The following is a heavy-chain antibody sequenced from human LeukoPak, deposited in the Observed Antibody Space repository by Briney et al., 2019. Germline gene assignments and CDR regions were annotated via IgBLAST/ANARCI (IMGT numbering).Heavy chain of an antibody. D-gene: IGHD2-2*01. Sequence: PSETLSLTCAVYGGSFSGYYWSWIRQPPGKGLEWIGEINHSGSTNYNPSLKSRDTISVDTSKNQFSLKLSSVTAADTAVYYCARGTLSSIASCPNWFDPWGQGTLVTVSS. V-gene: IGHV4-34*01. CDR1: GGSFSGYY. CDR2: INHSGST. CDR3: ARGTLSSIASCPNWFDP. J-gene: IGHJ5*02.